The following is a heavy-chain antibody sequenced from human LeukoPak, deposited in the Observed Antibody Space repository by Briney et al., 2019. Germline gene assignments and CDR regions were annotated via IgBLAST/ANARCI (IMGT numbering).Heavy chain of an antibody. Sequence: SVKVSCKASGGTFSSYAISWVRQAPGRGLEWMGRIIPILGIANYAQKFQGRVTITADKSTSTAYMELSSLRSEDTAVYYCAREGVESYYDSSGYPNWFDPWGQGTLVTVSS. D-gene: IGHD3-22*01. CDR1: GGTFSSYA. V-gene: IGHV1-69*04. CDR2: IIPILGIA. J-gene: IGHJ5*02. CDR3: AREGVESYYDSSGYPNWFDP.